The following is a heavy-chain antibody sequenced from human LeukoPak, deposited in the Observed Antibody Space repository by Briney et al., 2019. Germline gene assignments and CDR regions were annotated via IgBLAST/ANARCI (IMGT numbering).Heavy chain of an antibody. CDR3: ARAQTDFWSGYFLSPVKYGMDV. CDR1: GGTFSSYA. J-gene: IGHJ6*02. V-gene: IGHV1-69*13. Sequence: SVKVSCKASGGTFSSYAISWVRQAPGQGLEWMGGIIPIFGTANYAQKFQGRVTITADESTSTAYMELSSLRSEDTAVYYCARAQTDFWSGYFLSPVKYGMDVRGQGTTVTVSS. CDR2: IIPIFGTA. D-gene: IGHD3-3*01.